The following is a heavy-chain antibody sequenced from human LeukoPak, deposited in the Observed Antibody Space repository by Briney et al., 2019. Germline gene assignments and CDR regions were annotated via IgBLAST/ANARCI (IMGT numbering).Heavy chain of an antibody. D-gene: IGHD3-22*01. CDR2: ISESSVYI. CDR3: AGSYYDSSGYPHSDLDY. V-gene: IGHV3-21*01. Sequence: GGSLRLSCAGSGFTFSSYIMNWVRHAPGKGLEWVSSISESSVYINYADSVKGRFTISRDNAKYSLYLQMTSLRAEDTAVYYCAGSYYDSSGYPHSDLDYWGQGTLVTVSS. J-gene: IGHJ4*02. CDR1: GFTFSSYI.